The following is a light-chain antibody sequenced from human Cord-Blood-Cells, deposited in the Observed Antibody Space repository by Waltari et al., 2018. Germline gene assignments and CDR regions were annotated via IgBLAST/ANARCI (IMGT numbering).Light chain of an antibody. J-gene: IGLJ3*02. CDR1: SSDVGGYNY. CDR2: DVS. CDR3: SSYTSSSTYWV. Sequence: QSALTQPASVSGSPGQSITISCTGTSSDVGGYNYVSWYQQHPGKAPKLMIYDVSNRPSGVSNRFSGSKSGNTASLTISWLQAEDEADYYCSSYTSSSTYWVFGGGTKLTVL. V-gene: IGLV2-14*03.